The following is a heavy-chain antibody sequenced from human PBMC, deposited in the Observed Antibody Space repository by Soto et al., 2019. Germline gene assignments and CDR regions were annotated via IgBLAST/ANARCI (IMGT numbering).Heavy chain of an antibody. Sequence: SETLSLTCAVYSGSLSGYYWSWLRQPPGKGLEWIGEISQSGSTNYNPSLESRVTISVDTSKNQFSLRLNSVTAADTSVYYCARGRSLRPKSPFRPQFGRSWFAPWGQGTLVTVSS. CDR3: ARGRSLRPKSPFRPQFGRSWFAP. CDR2: ISQSGST. CDR1: SGSLSGYY. V-gene: IGHV4-34*01. D-gene: IGHD3-10*01. J-gene: IGHJ5*02.